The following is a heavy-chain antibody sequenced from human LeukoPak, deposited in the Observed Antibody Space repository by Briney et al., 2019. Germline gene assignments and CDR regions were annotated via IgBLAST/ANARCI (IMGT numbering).Heavy chain of an antibody. Sequence: GGSLRLSCAASGFIFSSYAMSWVRQAPGKGLEWVSGISGTGGTIYYADSVKGRFTISRGNSKNTLYLQMNSLRAEDTAVYYCARDGTYYYDSSGYYSFDYWGQGTLVTVSS. D-gene: IGHD3-22*01. CDR3: ARDGTYYYDSSGYYSFDY. CDR1: GFIFSSYA. V-gene: IGHV3-23*01. CDR2: ISGTGGTI. J-gene: IGHJ4*02.